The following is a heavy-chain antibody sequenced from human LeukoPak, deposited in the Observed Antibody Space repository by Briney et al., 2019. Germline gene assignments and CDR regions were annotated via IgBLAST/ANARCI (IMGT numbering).Heavy chain of an antibody. CDR3: ARGGYSGYFDAFDI. CDR2: IYYSGST. D-gene: IGHD5-12*01. J-gene: IGHJ3*02. CDR1: GGSINSYY. V-gene: IGHV4-59*01. Sequence: PAETLSLTCTVSGGSINSYYWSWIRQPPGKGLEWIGYIYYSGSTNYNPSLKSRVTISVDTSKNQFSLKLSSATAADTAVYYCARGGYSGYFDAFDIWGQGTMVTVSS.